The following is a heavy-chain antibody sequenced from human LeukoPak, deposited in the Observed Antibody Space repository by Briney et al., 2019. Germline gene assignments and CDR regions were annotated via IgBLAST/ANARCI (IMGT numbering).Heavy chain of an antibody. Sequence: SETLSLTCAVYGGSFSGYYWSWIRQPPGKGLEWIGEINHSGSTNYNPSLKSRVTISVDTSKNQFSLKLSSVTAADTAVYYCARLVITFSYYYYGMDVWGQGTTVTVSS. D-gene: IGHD3-22*01. J-gene: IGHJ6*02. CDR2: INHSGST. CDR3: ARLVITFSYYYYGMDV. CDR1: GGSFSGYY. V-gene: IGHV4-34*01.